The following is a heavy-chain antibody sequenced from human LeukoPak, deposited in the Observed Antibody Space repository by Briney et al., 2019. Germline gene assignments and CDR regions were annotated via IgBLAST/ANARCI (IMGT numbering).Heavy chain of an antibody. Sequence: SETLSLTCTVSGGSINSYYWSWIRQPAGKGLEWIGHIYTNGGTNYNPSLKSRVIMSVDTSKKQFSLRLTSVTAADTALYYCARASSGWSSDWGYFDYWGQGTLVTVSS. J-gene: IGHJ4*02. V-gene: IGHV4-4*07. CDR2: IYTNGGT. CDR1: GGSINSYY. D-gene: IGHD6-19*01. CDR3: ARASSGWSSDWGYFDY.